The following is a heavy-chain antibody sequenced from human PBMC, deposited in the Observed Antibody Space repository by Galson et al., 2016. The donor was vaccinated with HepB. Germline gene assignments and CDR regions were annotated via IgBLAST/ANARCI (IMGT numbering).Heavy chain of an antibody. J-gene: IGHJ4*02. V-gene: IGHV3-33*01. CDR3: ASGTTMTPDYFDY. CDR1: GFTFNSYG. D-gene: IGHD4-17*01. CDR2: VWYDEINK. Sequence: SLRLSCAASGFTFNSYGMHWVRQAPGKGLEWVALVWYDEINKFYRDSVKGRFTISRDNSKNTLYLQMNNLRAEDTAVYYCASGTTMTPDYFDYWAREPWSPSRQ.